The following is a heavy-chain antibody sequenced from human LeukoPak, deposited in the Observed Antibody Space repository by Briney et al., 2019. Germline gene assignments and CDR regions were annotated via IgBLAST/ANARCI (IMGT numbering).Heavy chain of an antibody. V-gene: IGHV3-21*01. CDR2: ISNSSTYI. D-gene: IGHD2-2*01. Sequence: GGSLRLSCAASGFTFSGYTMTWVRQAPGKGLEWVSSISNSSTYIYYADSVKGRFTISRDNVQNSLYLQMNSLRAEDTAVYYCARWVCSSTSCYYFDYWGQGTLVVVSS. J-gene: IGHJ4*02. CDR3: ARWVCSSTSCYYFDY. CDR1: GFTFSGYT.